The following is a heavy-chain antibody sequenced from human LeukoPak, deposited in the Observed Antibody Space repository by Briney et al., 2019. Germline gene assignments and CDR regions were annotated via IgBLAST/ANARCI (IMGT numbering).Heavy chain of an antibody. D-gene: IGHD1-26*01. CDR1: GFTFSNYV. J-gene: IGHJ6*03. CDR2: IWYDGHNN. CDR3: AKGGATRRSFYYYMDV. Sequence: PGRSLRLSCAASGFTFSNYVLHWVRQAPAKGLEGVALIWYDGHNNYYADSVRGRFTISRDNSNNTLYLEMNSLRAEDTAVYYCAKGGATRRSFYYYMDVWGRGTTVTVSS. V-gene: IGHV3-33*06.